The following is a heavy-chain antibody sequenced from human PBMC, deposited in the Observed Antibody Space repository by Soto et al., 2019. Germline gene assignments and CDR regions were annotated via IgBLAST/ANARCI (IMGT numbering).Heavy chain of an antibody. V-gene: IGHV3-30-3*01. Sequence: GGSLRLSCAASGFTFSSYAMHWVRQAPGKGLEWVAVISYDGSNKYYADSVKGRFTISRDNSKNTLYLQMNSLRAEDTAVYYCARDVGAFDIWGQGTMVTVSS. CDR2: ISYDGSNK. CDR3: ARDVGAFDI. J-gene: IGHJ3*02. CDR1: GFTFSSYA.